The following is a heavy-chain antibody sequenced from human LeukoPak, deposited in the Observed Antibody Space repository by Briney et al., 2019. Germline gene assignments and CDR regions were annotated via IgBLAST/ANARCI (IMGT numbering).Heavy chain of an antibody. V-gene: IGHV3-72*01. J-gene: IGHJ3*02. Sequence: GRSLRLSCAASGFTFSSYGMHWVRQAPGKGLEWVGRTRNEANIYTTKYAASVKGRFTISRDDSKNSLYLQMNSLKTEDTAVYYCASPVGATTVRAFDIWGQGTMVTVSS. CDR3: ASPVGATTVRAFDI. CDR1: GFTFSSYG. D-gene: IGHD1-26*01. CDR2: TRNEANIYTT.